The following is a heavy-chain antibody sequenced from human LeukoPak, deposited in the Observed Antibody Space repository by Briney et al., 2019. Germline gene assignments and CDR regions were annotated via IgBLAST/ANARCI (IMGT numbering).Heavy chain of an antibody. J-gene: IGHJ4*02. V-gene: IGHV4-38-2*01. CDR1: GFTFRSYG. CDR2: IYYSGST. CDR3: ARMVRRLERLKIGRDSDYATGYYFDY. D-gene: IGHD4-11*01. Sequence: PGGSLRLSCAASGFTFRSYGMHWVRQPPGKGLEWIGSIYYSGSTYYNPSLKSRVTISVDTSKNQFSLKLSSVTAADTAVYYCARMVRRLERLKIGRDSDYATGYYFDYWGQGTLVTVSS.